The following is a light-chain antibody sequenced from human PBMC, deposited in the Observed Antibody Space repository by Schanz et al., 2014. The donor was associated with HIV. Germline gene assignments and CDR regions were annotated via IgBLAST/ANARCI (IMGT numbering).Light chain of an antibody. CDR3: SSYTSTNTVI. V-gene: IGLV2-14*02. J-gene: IGLJ2*01. Sequence: QSALTQPASVSGSPGQSITISCTGTSSDVGSYNLVSWYQQHPGKAPKLMIYEGSKRPSGVSNRFSGSKSGTTASLTIAGLRPEDEGDYYCSSYTSTNTVIFAGGTKLTVL. CDR2: EGS. CDR1: SSDVGSYNL.